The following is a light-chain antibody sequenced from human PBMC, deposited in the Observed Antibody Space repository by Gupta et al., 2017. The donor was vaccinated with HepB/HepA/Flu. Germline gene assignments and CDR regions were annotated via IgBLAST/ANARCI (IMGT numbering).Light chain of an antibody. Sequence: EIVLTQSPATLSLSPGESATLSCRASQSIGGYLGWYQQKPGQAPRLLIYDTFNRATGIPARFSGSGSGTDFTLTISSLEPEDFAVYYCQQRSKWPLTFGGGTKVEIK. CDR1: QSIGGY. CDR2: DTF. CDR3: QQRSKWPLT. J-gene: IGKJ4*01. V-gene: IGKV3-11*01.